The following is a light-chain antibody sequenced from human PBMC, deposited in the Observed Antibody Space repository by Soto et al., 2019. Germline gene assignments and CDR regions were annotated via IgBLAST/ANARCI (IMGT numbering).Light chain of an antibody. J-gene: IGKJ5*01. V-gene: IGKV3-11*01. CDR1: QNINRY. CDR2: DAS. Sequence: EIVLTQSPGALALSPGERATLSRRASQNINRYLAWYHQKPGQPPRLLIYDASTRATGIPARFSGSGSGTGFTLTISSLEPEDFAVYYCQQRSNWPITFGQGTRRENK. CDR3: QQRSNWPIT.